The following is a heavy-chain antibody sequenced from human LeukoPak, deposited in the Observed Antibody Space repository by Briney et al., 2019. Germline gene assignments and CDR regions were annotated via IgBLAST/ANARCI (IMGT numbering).Heavy chain of an antibody. CDR2: ISSSSSHI. D-gene: IGHD1-26*01. J-gene: IGHJ4*02. V-gene: IGHV3-21*01. CDR1: GLSFSSYS. CDR3: ALLVGATLDFDY. Sequence: GGSLRLSCAASGLSFSSYSMNWVRQAPGKGLERVSSISSSSSHIYYADSVKGRFTTSRDNAKNSLYLQMNSLRAEDTAVYYCALLVGATLDFDYWGQGTLVTVSS.